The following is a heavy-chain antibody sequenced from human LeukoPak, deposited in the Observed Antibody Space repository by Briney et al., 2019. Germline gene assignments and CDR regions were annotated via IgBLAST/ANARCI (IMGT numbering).Heavy chain of an antibody. J-gene: IGHJ4*02. CDR2: INPNSGGT. Sequence: ASVKVSCKASGGTFSSYAISWVRQAPGQGLEWMGWINPNSGGTNYAQKFQGRVTMTRDTSISTAYMELSRLRSDDTAVYYCARGLRYDYDYWGQGTLVTVSS. D-gene: IGHD3-16*01. V-gene: IGHV1-2*02. CDR1: GGTFSSYA. CDR3: ARGLRYDYDY.